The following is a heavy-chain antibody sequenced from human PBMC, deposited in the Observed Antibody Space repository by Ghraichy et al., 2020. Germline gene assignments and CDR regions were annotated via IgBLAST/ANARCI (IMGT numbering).Heavy chain of an antibody. CDR1: GFSVSSNY. Sequence: GSLRLSCAASGFSVSSNYMSWVRQAPGKGLEWVSVIYSGGSTYYADSVKGRFTISRDNSKNTLYLQMNSLRAEDTAVYYCASSSGYYYGLDYWGQGTLVTVSS. D-gene: IGHD3-22*01. J-gene: IGHJ4*02. V-gene: IGHV3-53*01. CDR3: ASSSGYYYGLDY. CDR2: IYSGGST.